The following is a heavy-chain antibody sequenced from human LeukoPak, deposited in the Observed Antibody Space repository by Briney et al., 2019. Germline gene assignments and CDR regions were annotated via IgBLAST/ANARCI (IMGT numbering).Heavy chain of an antibody. Sequence: GGSLRLSCAGSGFTFSSYSMNWVRQAPGKGLEWVSSITSSSSYIYYADSVKGRFTISRDNAKKSVYLQMNSLRAEDTAVYYCARGSTYSSGWHTGFDYWGQGTLVTVSS. V-gene: IGHV3-21*01. J-gene: IGHJ4*02. CDR1: GFTFSSYS. D-gene: IGHD6-19*01. CDR2: ITSSSSYI. CDR3: ARGSTYSSGWHTGFDY.